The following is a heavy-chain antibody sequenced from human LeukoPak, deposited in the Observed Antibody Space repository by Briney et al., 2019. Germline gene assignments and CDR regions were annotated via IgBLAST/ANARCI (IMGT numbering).Heavy chain of an antibody. CDR3: ANFGCTTTSCLDY. CDR1: GFTFSSYG. J-gene: IGHJ4*02. CDR2: ISYDGSNK. V-gene: IGHV3-30*18. Sequence: GGSLRLSCAASGFTFSSYGMHWVRQAPGKGLEWVAVISYDGSNKYYADSVKGRFTISRDNSKNTLYLQMNSLRADDTAAYYCANFGCTTTSCLDYWGQGALVTVSS. D-gene: IGHD2-2*01.